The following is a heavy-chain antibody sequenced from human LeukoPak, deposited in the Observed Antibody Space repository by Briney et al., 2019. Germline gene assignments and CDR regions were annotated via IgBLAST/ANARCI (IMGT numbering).Heavy chain of an antibody. CDR2: INPSGGST. V-gene: IGHV1-46*01. CDR3: ARAWEAVAGNYGVIDY. CDR1: GYTFTGYY. D-gene: IGHD1-7*01. J-gene: IGHJ4*02. Sequence: ASVKVSCKASGYTFTGYYMHWVRQAPGQGLEWMGWINPSGGSTSYAQKFQGRVTMTRDMSTSTVYTELNSLRSEDTAVYYCARAWEAVAGNYGVIDYWGQGTLVTVSS.